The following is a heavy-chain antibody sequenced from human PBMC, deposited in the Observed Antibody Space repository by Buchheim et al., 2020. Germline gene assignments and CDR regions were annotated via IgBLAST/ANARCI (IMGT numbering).Heavy chain of an antibody. V-gene: IGHV3-23*01. CDR2: LTGSSGDT. CDR3: VKGSSSSRPYYFDY. J-gene: IGHJ4*02. Sequence: EVQLLESGGALVQPGGSLRLSCAASGFTFSNYVMSWVRQAPGKGLEWISALTGSSGDTYSADSVKGRFTISRDNSGNTLYLQMNRLRADDAAIYYCVKGSSSSRPYYFDYWGQRTL. CDR1: GFTFSNYV. D-gene: IGHD6-6*01.